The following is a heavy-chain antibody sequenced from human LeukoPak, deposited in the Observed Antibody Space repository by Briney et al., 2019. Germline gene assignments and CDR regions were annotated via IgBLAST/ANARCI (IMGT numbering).Heavy chain of an antibody. CDR2: IYSGGST. CDR3: AKEYCSNSVCHSLDY. V-gene: IGHV3-53*05. D-gene: IGHD2-8*01. CDR1: GFTVSSNY. Sequence: GGSLRLSCAASGFTVSSNYLSWVRQAPGKGLEWVSVIYSGGSTYYADSVKGRFTISRDNSKNTLYLQMNSLRAEDTAVYYCAKEYCSNSVCHSLDYWGQGTLVTVSS. J-gene: IGHJ4*02.